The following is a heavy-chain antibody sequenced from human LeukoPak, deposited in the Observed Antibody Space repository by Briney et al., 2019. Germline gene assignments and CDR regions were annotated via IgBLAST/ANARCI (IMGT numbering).Heavy chain of an antibody. CDR2: ISAYSGNT. D-gene: IGHD2-15*01. CDR1: GYTFTSYC. V-gene: IGHV1-18*01. CDR3: ARIIGYCSGGSCYWGDSYFDY. J-gene: IGHJ4*02. Sequence: ASVKVSCKASGYTFTSYCISWVRQAPGQGLEWMGWISAYSGNTNYAQKLQGRVTMTTDTSTSTAYMELRSLRSDDTAVYYCARIIGYCSGGSCYWGDSYFDYWGQGTLVTVSS.